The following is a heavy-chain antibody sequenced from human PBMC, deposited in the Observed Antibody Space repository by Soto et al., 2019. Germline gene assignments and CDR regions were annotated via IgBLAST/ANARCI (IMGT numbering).Heavy chain of an antibody. CDR1: GFTFSSYG. CDR2: IWYDGSNK. D-gene: IGHD5-18*01. J-gene: IGHJ4*02. Sequence: GGSLRLSCAASGFTFSSYGMHWVRQAPGKWLEWVAVIWYDGSNKYYADSVKGRFTISRDNSKNTLYLQMNSLRAEDTAVYYCARDPGYSYNPRFDYWGQGXLVTVPS. V-gene: IGHV3-33*01. CDR3: ARDPGYSYNPRFDY.